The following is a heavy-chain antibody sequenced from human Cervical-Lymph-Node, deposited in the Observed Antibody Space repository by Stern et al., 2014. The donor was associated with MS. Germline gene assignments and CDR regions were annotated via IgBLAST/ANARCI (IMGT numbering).Heavy chain of an antibody. CDR2: IKPKTDGGTT. CDR1: GFIFSKAW. J-gene: IGHJ5*02. Sequence: EVQLVESGGDLVKPGGFLRLSCAASGFIFSKAWMTWVRQAPGKGLQWVGRIKPKTDGGTTNYSTPVQGRFTISRDDSKNTLFLHMNSLKTDDTAVYYCTTDEVANFAHWGQGTLVTVSS. V-gene: IGHV3-15*01. CDR3: TTDEVANFAH.